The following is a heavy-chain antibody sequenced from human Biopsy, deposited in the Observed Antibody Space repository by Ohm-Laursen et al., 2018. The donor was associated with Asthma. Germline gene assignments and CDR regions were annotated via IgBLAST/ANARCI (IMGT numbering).Heavy chain of an antibody. D-gene: IGHD2-21*01. J-gene: IGHJ4*02. Sequence: SDTLSLTCTVSGGSISTYYWSWIRQPPGKGLEWIGYIYYSGSTNYNPSLKSRVTISVDTSKNQFSLRLISVTAADTAVYYCARVSQGELYCGGDCYPGFDYWGQGTLVTVSS. CDR2: IYYSGST. CDR1: GGSISTYY. CDR3: ARVSQGELYCGGDCYPGFDY. V-gene: IGHV4-59*07.